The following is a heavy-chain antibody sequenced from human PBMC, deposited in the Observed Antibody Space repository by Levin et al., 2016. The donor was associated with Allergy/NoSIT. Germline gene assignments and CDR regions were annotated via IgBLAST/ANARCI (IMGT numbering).Heavy chain of an antibody. CDR3: VHYSSSWYYFDY. D-gene: IGHD6-13*01. CDR2: IYYSGST. V-gene: IGHV4-39*01. J-gene: IGHJ4*02. Sequence: SETLSLTCTVSGGSISSSSYYWGWIRQPPGKGLEWIGSIYYSGSTYYNPSLKSRVTISVDTSKNQFSLKLSSVTAADTAVYYCVHYSSSWYYFDYWGQGTLVTVSS. CDR1: GGSISSSSYY.